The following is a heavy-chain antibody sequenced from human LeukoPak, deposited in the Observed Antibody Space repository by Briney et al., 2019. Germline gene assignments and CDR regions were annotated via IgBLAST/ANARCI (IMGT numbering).Heavy chain of an antibody. V-gene: IGHV3-30*03. D-gene: IGHD2-2*01. CDR3: ARVRAGYCTSTSCYTGMDV. Sequence: GGSLRLSCAASGFTFSSYGMHWVRQAPGKGLEWVALISDDGSNEYYADSVRGRFTISRDNSKFTLYMQMNSLRAEDTAVYYCARVRAGYCTSTSCYTGMDVWGQGATVTVSS. CDR1: GFTFSSYG. CDR2: ISDDGSNE. J-gene: IGHJ6*02.